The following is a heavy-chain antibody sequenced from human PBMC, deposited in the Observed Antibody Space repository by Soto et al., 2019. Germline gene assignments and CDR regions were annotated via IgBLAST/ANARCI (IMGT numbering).Heavy chain of an antibody. V-gene: IGHV4-61*01. CDR1: GGSISSSSYY. D-gene: IGHD6-19*01. Sequence: SETLSLTCTVSGGSISSSSYYWSWIRQPPGKGLEWIGYIYYSGSTNYNPSLKSRVTISVDTSKNQFSLKLSSVTAADTAVYYCAREVPTSGWMGYYGMDVWGQGTTVTVSS. J-gene: IGHJ6*02. CDR3: AREVPTSGWMGYYGMDV. CDR2: IYYSGST.